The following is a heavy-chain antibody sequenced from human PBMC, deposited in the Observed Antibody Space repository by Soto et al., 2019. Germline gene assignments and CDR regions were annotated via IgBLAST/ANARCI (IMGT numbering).Heavy chain of an antibody. CDR1: GGTFNNYA. V-gene: IGHV1-69*12. J-gene: IGHJ4*02. CDR2: IIPIFGTA. Sequence: QVQLVQSGAEVKKPGSSVKVSCKASGGTFNNYAISWVRQAPGQGLEWMGGIIPIFGTATYAQKFQGRVTITADESTSTAYMEVNGLRSEDTAVYYFARDLMERGYSYGDYWGQGTLVTVSS. D-gene: IGHD5-18*01. CDR3: ARDLMERGYSYGDY.